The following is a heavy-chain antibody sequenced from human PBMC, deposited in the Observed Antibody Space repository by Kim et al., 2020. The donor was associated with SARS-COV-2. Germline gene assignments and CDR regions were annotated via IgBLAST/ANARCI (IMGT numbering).Heavy chain of an antibody. V-gene: IGHV4-59*01. J-gene: IGHJ3*02. CDR2: IYYSGST. D-gene: IGHD2-15*01. CDR1: GGSISSYY. Sequence: SETLSLTCTVSGGSISSYYWSWIRQPPGKGLEWIGYIYYSGSTNYNPSLKSRVTISVDTSKNQFSLKLSSVTAADTAVYYCARYPVAFRGRQDAFDIWGQGTMVTVSS. CDR3: ARYPVAFRGRQDAFDI.